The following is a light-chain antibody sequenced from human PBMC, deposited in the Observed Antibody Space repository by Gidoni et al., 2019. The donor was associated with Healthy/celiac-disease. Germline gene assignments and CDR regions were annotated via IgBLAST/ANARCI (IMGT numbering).Light chain of an antibody. CDR3: QQRSNWRT. Sequence: EIVLTQSPATLSLSPGERATLSCRASQSVSSYLAWYQQQPGQAPRLLIYDASNRATGIPARFSGSGFGADFTFNIRSLGAEDFAVYYCQQRSNWRTFGQGTKVEIK. J-gene: IGKJ1*01. CDR2: DAS. CDR1: QSVSSY. V-gene: IGKV3-11*01.